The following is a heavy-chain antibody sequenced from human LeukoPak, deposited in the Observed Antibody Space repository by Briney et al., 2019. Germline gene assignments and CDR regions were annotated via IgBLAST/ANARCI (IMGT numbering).Heavy chain of an antibody. V-gene: IGHV4-4*02. CDR3: ARDPNWFDP. J-gene: IGHJ5*02. CDR1: GGSISSSNW. CDR2: IYYSGST. Sequence: SGTLSLTCAVSGGSISSSNWWSWVRQPPGKGLEWIGSIYYSGSTYYNPSLKSRVTISVDTSKNQFSLKLSSVTAADTAVYYCARDPNWFDPWGQGTLVTVSS.